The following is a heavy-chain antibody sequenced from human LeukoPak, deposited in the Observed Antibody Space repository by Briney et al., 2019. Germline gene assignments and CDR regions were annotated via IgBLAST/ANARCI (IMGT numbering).Heavy chain of an antibody. CDR3: ARRRHSRRDRGYYFDY. Sequence: MTSETLSLTCAAYGGSFSGYYWSWIRQPPGKGLEWIGEINHSGSTNYNPSLKSRATISVDTSKNQFSLKLSSVTAADTAVYYCARRRHSRRDRGYYFDYWGQGTLVTVSS. CDR2: INHSGST. V-gene: IGHV4-34*01. CDR1: GGSFSGYY. J-gene: IGHJ4*02. D-gene: IGHD6-13*01.